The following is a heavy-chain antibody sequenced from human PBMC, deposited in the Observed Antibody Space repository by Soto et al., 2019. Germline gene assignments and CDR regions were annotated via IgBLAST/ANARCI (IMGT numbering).Heavy chain of an antibody. CDR1: GFTFSSYG. V-gene: IGHV3-30*18. CDR3: AKDLPMTSFDY. D-gene: IGHD2-2*01. CDR2: ISYDGSNK. J-gene: IGHJ4*02. Sequence: GGSLRLSCAASGFTFSSYGMHWVRQAPGKGLEWVAVISYDGSNKYYADSVKGRFTISRDNSKNTLYLQMNSLRAEDTAVYYCAKDLPMTSFDYWGQGTLVPVSS.